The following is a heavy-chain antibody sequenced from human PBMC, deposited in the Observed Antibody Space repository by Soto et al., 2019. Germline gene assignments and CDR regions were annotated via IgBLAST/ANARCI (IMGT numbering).Heavy chain of an antibody. V-gene: IGHV3-30-3*01. Sequence: SGGSLRLSCAASGFTFSSYAMHWVRQAPGKGLEWVAVISYDGSNKYYADSVKGRFTISRDNSKNTLYLQMNSLRAEDTAVYYCARDRGGYSSGWYDYYYYGMDVWGQGTTVTVSS. CDR2: ISYDGSNK. CDR3: ARDRGGYSSGWYDYYYYGMDV. CDR1: GFTFSSYA. D-gene: IGHD6-19*01. J-gene: IGHJ6*02.